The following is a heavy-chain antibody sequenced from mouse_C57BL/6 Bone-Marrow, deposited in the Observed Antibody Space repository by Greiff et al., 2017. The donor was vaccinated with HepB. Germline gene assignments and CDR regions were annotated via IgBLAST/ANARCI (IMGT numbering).Heavy chain of an antibody. CDR1: GFTFSSYG. CDR2: ISSGGSYT. D-gene: IGHD2-3*01. V-gene: IGHV5-6*01. CDR3: ARHDGYYGDY. J-gene: IGHJ4*01. Sequence: EVQLQQSGGDLVKPGGSLKLSCAAPGFTFSSYGMSWVRQTPDKRLEWVATISSGGSYTYYPDSVKGRFTISRDNAKNTLYLQMSSLKSEDTALYYCARHDGYYGDYWGQGTSVTVSS.